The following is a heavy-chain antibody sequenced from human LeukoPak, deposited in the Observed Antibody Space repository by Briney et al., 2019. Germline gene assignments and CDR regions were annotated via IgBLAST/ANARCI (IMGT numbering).Heavy chain of an antibody. J-gene: IGHJ6*03. CDR3: AREKAPKRGGYYYYYMDV. D-gene: IGHD3-16*01. CDR2: TRNDGNNK. CDR1: GFTFTSHG. V-gene: IGHV3-30*02. Sequence: GGSLRLSCAASGFTFTSHGMHWVRQAPGKGLEWVAFTRNDGNNKYYADSVKGRFTISRDNSKNTLSLQMNSLRTEDTAVYYCAREKAPKRGGYYYYYMDVWGKGTTVTISS.